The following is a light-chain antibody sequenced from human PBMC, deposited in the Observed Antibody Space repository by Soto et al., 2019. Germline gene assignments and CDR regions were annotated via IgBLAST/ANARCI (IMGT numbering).Light chain of an antibody. CDR1: QSVSSSY. J-gene: IGKJ4*01. V-gene: IGKV3-20*01. CDR2: GAS. Sequence: EIVSTQSPGTLSLSPGERATLSCRPSQSVSSSYLAWYQQKPGQAPRLLIYGASSRATGIPDRFSGSGSGTDFTLTISRLEPEDFAVYYCQQSGSSPLTVGGGTKVDSK. CDR3: QQSGSSPLT.